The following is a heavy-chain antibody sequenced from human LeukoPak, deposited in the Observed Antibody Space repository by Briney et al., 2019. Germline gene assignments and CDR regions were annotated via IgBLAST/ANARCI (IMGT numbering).Heavy chain of an antibody. D-gene: IGHD7-27*01. CDR1: GYSFSNYE. CDR3: ASPKLGNDY. V-gene: IGHV3-48*03. Sequence: GGSLRLSCAASGYSFSNYEMNWVRQTPGKGLEWVSYMSSSGSMTWYADSVKGRFTISRDNAKRSLYLQMNSLRVEDTAVYYCASPKLGNDYWGQGTLVTVSS. CDR2: MSSSGSMT. J-gene: IGHJ4*02.